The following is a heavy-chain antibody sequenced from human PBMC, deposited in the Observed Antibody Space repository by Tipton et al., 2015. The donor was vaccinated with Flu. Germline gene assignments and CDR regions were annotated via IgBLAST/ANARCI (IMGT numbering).Heavy chain of an antibody. CDR1: GFTFSGYG. J-gene: IGHJ4*02. CDR2: ISSSGAYI. D-gene: IGHD3-16*02. V-gene: IGHV3-21*01. CDR3: ARGQGPVIVSPGGASHFDN. Sequence: SLRLSCAGSGFTFSGYGMNWVRQAPGKGLEWVSSISSSGAYIYSGDSVKGRFTISRDNAKKSVYLQMNSLRAEDTAMYYCARGQGPVIVSPGGASHFDNWGQGTLVTVSS.